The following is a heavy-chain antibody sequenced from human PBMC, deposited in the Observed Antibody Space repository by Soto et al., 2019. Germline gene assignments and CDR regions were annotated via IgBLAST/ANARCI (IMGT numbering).Heavy chain of an antibody. Sequence: SETLSLTCTVSGGSMSSYYWSWIRQPPGKGLEWIGYIYYSGSTNYNPSLKSRVTISVDTSKNQFSLKLSSVTAADTAVYYCARYWGLVDTAMVDTDWGQGTLVTVSS. D-gene: IGHD5-18*01. CDR2: IYYSGST. J-gene: IGHJ4*02. V-gene: IGHV4-59*12. CDR1: GGSMSSYY. CDR3: ARYWGLVDTAMVDTD.